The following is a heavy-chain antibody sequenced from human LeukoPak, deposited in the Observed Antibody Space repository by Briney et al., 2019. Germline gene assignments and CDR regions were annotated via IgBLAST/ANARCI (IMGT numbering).Heavy chain of an antibody. CDR2: ISGSGGST. Sequence: GGSLRLSCATSGFTFSSYAMSWVRQAPGKGLEWVSAISGSGGSTYYADSVKGRFTISRDNSKNTLYLQMNSLRAEDTAVYYCAKDHLRYYYDSSGYYPAFDYWGQGTLVTVSS. V-gene: IGHV3-23*01. D-gene: IGHD3-22*01. J-gene: IGHJ4*02. CDR3: AKDHLRYYYDSSGYYPAFDY. CDR1: GFTFSSYA.